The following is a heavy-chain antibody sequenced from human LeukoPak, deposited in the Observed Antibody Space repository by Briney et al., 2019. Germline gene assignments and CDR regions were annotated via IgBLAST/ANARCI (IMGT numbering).Heavy chain of an antibody. J-gene: IGHJ4*02. CDR3: AREVTGYSSSWPRFDY. V-gene: IGHV4-4*07. Sequence: SETLSLTCTVSGGSISTYYWSWIRQPAGKGLEWIGRIDTSGSTNYNPSLKSRVTMSVDTSKNQFSLKLSSVTAADTAVYYCAREVTGYSSSWPRFDYWGQGTLVTVSS. CDR2: IDTSGST. CDR1: GGSISTYY. D-gene: IGHD6-13*01.